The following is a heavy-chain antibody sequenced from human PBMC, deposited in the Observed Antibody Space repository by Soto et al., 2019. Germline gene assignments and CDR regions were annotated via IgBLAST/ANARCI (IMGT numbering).Heavy chain of an antibody. CDR1: GGSISSYY. CDR2: IYYSGST. J-gene: IGHJ4*02. V-gene: IGHV4-59*01. Sequence: PSETLSLTCTVSGGSISSYYWSWIRQPPGKGLEWIGYIYYSGSTNYNPSLKSRVTISVDTSKNQFSLKLSSVTAADTAVYYCAVSSSPGPAYFDYWGQGTLVTVSS. D-gene: IGHD6-6*01. CDR3: AVSSSPGPAYFDY.